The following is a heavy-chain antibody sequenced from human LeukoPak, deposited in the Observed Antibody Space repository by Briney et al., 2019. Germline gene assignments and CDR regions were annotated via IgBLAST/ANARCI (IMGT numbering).Heavy chain of an antibody. J-gene: IGHJ6*03. CDR2: IRYDGSNK. CDR1: GFTFSSYG. D-gene: IGHD5-12*01. Sequence: GGSLTLSCAASGFTFSSYGMYWVRQAPGKGLEWVAFIRYDGSNKYYADSVKGRFTISRDNSKNTLYLQMKSLRAEDTAVYYCAKGGGYEAQYYYYYVDVWGKGTTVTISS. V-gene: IGHV3-30*02. CDR3: AKGGGYEAQYYYYYVDV.